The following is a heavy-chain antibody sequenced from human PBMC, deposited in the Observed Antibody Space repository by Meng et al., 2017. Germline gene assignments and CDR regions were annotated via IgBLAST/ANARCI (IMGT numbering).Heavy chain of an antibody. J-gene: IGHJ4*02. D-gene: IGHD3-9*01. V-gene: IGHV3-15*01. CDR1: GFYFSNAW. CDR3: TWDDKAVSDY. Sequence: VYLVGSGGGLVKPGGSLRLSCAASGFYFSNAWMSWVRQAPGKGLEWVGRIKSNTDGGTTEYAAPVTGRFTISRDDSKSTLNLHLSGLRTDDTGVYYCTWDDKAVSDYWGQGTLVTVSS. CDR2: IKSNTDGGTT.